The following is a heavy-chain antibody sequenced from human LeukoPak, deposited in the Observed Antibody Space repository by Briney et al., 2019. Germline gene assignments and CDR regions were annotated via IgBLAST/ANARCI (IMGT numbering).Heavy chain of an antibody. Sequence: GGSLRLSCAASGFTFSSYWVHWVRRAPGKGMVRVSRINSDGSSTSYADSVKGRFTISRDNAKNTLYLQMNSLRAEDTAVYYCARGTAAAGFDYWGPGNPGHRLL. J-gene: IGHJ4*02. CDR2: INSDGSST. V-gene: IGHV3-74*01. D-gene: IGHD6-13*01. CDR1: GFTFSSYW. CDR3: ARGTAAAGFDY.